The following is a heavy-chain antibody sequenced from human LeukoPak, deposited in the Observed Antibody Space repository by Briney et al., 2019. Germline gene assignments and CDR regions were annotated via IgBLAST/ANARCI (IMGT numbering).Heavy chain of an antibody. CDR2: IYTSGSP. CDR1: GGSISSGNYY. Sequence: SQTLSLTCTVSGGSISSGNYYWSWIRQPAGKGLEWIGRIYTSGSPNYNPSLKSRVTISVDTSKKRFSLNLSSVTAADTAVYYCARHSEGDIVVVPAENPGFDYWGQGTLVTVSS. V-gene: IGHV4-61*02. J-gene: IGHJ4*02. CDR3: ARHSEGDIVVVPAENPGFDY. D-gene: IGHD2-2*01.